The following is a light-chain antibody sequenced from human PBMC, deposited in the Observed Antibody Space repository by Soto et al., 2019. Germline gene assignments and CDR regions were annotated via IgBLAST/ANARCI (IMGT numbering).Light chain of an antibody. CDR2: DAS. J-gene: IGKJ4*01. Sequence: EIVLTQSPATLSLSPGERATLSCRASQSVSSYLAWYQQKPGQAPRLLIYDASNRATGIPARFSGSGSGTDFTITISSLEHKDFAVLYCQQRSYWPSFGGGTNVEI. CDR1: QSVSSY. V-gene: IGKV3-11*01. CDR3: QQRSYWPS.